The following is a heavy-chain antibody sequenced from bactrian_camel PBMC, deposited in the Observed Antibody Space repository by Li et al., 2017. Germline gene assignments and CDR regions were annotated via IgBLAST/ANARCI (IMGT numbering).Heavy chain of an antibody. J-gene: IGHJ4*01. CDR1: AYMFRAYC. V-gene: IGHV3S53*01. D-gene: IGHD3*01. CDR2: INGAGIT. Sequence: QLVESGGGSVQTGGSLRLSCQASAYMFRAYCMGWFRQAPGKEREGVATINGAGITSYLESVKGRFTIGKDNANTLYLQMDSLKPEDTAMYYCAANSVWRGCSQARGAIDFEDQGQGTQVTV.